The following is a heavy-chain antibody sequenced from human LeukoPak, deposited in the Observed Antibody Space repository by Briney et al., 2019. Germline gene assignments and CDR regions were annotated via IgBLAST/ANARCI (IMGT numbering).Heavy chain of an antibody. J-gene: IGHJ3*01. CDR3: ARDAKWELLPQAFDV. V-gene: IGHV1-18*01. CDR2: ISAYNVNT. Sequence: ASVTVSCMASGYTFNSFVISWVQQAPGQGREGMGWISAYNVNTYYLQKFQGRVTLTTDTSTNTAYMELRNLSSDDTAIYYCARDAKWELLPQAFDVWGQGTLVTVSP. D-gene: IGHD1-26*01. CDR1: GYTFNSFV.